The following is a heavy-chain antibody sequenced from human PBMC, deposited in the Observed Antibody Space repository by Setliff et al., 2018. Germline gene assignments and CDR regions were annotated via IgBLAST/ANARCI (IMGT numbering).Heavy chain of an antibody. CDR1: DGSIRSGDY. Sequence: PSETLSLTCTVSDGSIRSGDYWGWIRQHPGKGLEWIGYIHHTGTTFYNPSLRSRVTISVDTSKNQFSLKLTSLTAADTAVYYCASWGSAIAFDLWGQGTVVTVSS. CDR3: ASWGSAIAFDL. V-gene: IGHV4-31*03. D-gene: IGHD3-16*01. J-gene: IGHJ3*01. CDR2: IHHTGTT.